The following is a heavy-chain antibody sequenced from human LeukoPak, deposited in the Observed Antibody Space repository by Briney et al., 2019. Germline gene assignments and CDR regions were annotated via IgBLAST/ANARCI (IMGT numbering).Heavy chain of an antibody. CDR1: GFTFRSYG. Sequence: GGSLRLCCAASGFTFRSYGMHLVRQAPGKGLEWVAFIRYDGSIQYYADSVKGRFSISRDNSNNTLYLQMNSLRAEDTAVYFCAKGYGESHFDSWGQGTLVTVSS. CDR2: IRYDGSIQ. D-gene: IGHD5-18*01. CDR3: AKGYGESHFDS. V-gene: IGHV3-30*02. J-gene: IGHJ4*02.